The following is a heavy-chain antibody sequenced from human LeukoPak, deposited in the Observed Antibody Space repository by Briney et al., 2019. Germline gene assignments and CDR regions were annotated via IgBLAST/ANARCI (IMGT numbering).Heavy chain of an antibody. CDR3: AKLGKGGDLKKDY. D-gene: IGHD2-21*02. CDR1: GFTFSSYE. Sequence: GGSLRLSCAASGFTFSSYEMNWVRQAPGKGLQWVSSIVHSGDDTYYADSVKGRFTISRDNSKNTLYLEMNSLRADDTAVHYCAKLGKGGDLKKDYWGQGTLVTVSS. CDR2: IVHSGDDT. J-gene: IGHJ4*02. V-gene: IGHV3-23*01.